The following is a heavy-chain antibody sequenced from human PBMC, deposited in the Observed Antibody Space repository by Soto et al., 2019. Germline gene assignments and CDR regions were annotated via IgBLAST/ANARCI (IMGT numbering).Heavy chain of an antibody. J-gene: IGHJ4*02. CDR3: ARADGYSSGWYIYGYFDY. CDR2: IIPIFGTA. CDR1: GGTFSSYA. D-gene: IGHD6-19*01. Sequence: SVKVSCKASGGTFSSYAISWVRQAPGQGLEWMGGIIPIFGTANYAQKFQGRVTITADESTSTAYMELSSLRSEDTAVYYCARADGYSSGWYIYGYFDYWGQGTLVTVSS. V-gene: IGHV1-69*13.